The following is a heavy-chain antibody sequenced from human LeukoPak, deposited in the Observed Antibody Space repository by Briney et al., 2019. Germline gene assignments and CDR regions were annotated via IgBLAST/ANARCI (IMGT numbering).Heavy chain of an antibody. CDR1: GYTFTDYD. V-gene: IGHV1-8*01. Sequence: ASVKVSCKASGYTFTDYDINWVRQATGQGLEWMGWMNPNSGNTGYTQKFQGRVTMTRNTSISTAYMELSSLRSEDTAVYYCARVRDTSWNEYSSSLDPLGYWGQGTLVTVSS. D-gene: IGHD6-6*01. J-gene: IGHJ4*02. CDR3: ARVRDTSWNEYSSSLDPLGY. CDR2: MNPNSGNT.